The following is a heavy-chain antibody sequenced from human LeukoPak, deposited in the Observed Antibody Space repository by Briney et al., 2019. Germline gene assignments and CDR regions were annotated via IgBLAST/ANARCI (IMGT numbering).Heavy chain of an antibody. V-gene: IGHV4-59*08. CDR1: GGSISSYY. D-gene: IGHD6-19*01. J-gene: IGHJ4*02. CDR3: ARGRYPPGGSSGWLEYYFDY. Sequence: SETLSLTCTVSGGSISSYYWSWIRQPPGKGLEWIGCIYYSGSTNYNPSLKSRVTISVDTSKNQFSLKLSSVTAADTAVYYPARGRYPPGGSSGWLEYYFDYWGQGTLVTVSS. CDR2: IYYSGST.